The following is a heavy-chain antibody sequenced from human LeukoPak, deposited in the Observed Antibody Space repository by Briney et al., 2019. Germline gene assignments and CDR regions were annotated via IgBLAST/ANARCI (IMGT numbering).Heavy chain of an antibody. CDR2: ITGSGAST. Sequence: GGSLRLSCAASGFTFSSCAMSWVRQAPGKGLEWVSAITGSGASTYYADSVKGRFATSRDNSKNTLYLQMNSLRADDTAIYYCAKGGGSTIFGVVSPDYWGQGTLVTVSS. J-gene: IGHJ4*02. CDR3: AKGGGSTIFGVVSPDY. V-gene: IGHV3-23*01. CDR1: GFTFSSCA. D-gene: IGHD3-3*01.